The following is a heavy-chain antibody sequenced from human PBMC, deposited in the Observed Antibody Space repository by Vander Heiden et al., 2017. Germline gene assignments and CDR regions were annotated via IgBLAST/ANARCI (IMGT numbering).Heavy chain of an antibody. CDR3: ARHRSRFDI. CDR2: IYYSGST. J-gene: IGHJ3*02. Sequence: QLQLQQPGPGLVQPSETLSLTCTVSGGSIRSSSSYWGWVRQPPGKGLEWIGSIYYSGSTDYNPSLKSRVTISVDTSKNQFSLKLSSVTAADTAVYYCARHRSRFDIWGQGTMVTVSS. V-gene: IGHV4-39*01. CDR1: GGSIRSSSSY.